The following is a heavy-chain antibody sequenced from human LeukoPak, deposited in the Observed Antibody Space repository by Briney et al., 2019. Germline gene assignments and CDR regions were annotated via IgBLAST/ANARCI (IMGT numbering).Heavy chain of an antibody. J-gene: IGHJ6*02. CDR1: GYTFTSYA. D-gene: IGHD3-10*01. Sequence: ASVKVSCKASGYTFTSYAMHWVRQAPGQRLEWMGWINAGNGNTKYSQKFQGRVTITRDTSASTAYMELSSLRSEDTAVYYCASGSRSERSGSYDYYYGMDVWGQGTTVTVSS. CDR3: ASGSRSERSGSYDYYYGMDV. CDR2: INAGNGNT. V-gene: IGHV1-3*01.